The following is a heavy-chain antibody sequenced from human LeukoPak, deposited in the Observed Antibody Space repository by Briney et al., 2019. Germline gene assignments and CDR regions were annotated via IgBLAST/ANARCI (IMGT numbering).Heavy chain of an antibody. CDR2: IDSDESDT. CDR3: ARGLSGEYSYGYSDY. D-gene: IGHD5-18*01. J-gene: IGHJ4*02. V-gene: IGHV3-74*01. Sequence: GGSLRLSCTASGFTLSMHWMHWVRQEPGKGLVWVSRIDSDESDTNYADSVKGRFTISRDNAKNTLYLQMNSLRAKDSAVYYCARGLSGEYSYGYSDYWGQGNVVTVSS. CDR1: GFTLSMHW.